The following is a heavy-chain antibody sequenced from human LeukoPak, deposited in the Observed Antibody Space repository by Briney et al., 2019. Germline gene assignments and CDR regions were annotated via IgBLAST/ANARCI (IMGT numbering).Heavy chain of an antibody. J-gene: IGHJ3*02. Sequence: SVKVSCKASGGTFSSYAISWVRQAPGQGLEWMGGIIPIFGTANYAQKFQGRVTITADESTSTAYMELSSLRSEDTAVYYCVGGWLQFDAFDIWGQGTMVTVFS. CDR2: IIPIFGTA. V-gene: IGHV1-69*13. CDR3: VGGWLQFDAFDI. D-gene: IGHD5-24*01. CDR1: GGTFSSYA.